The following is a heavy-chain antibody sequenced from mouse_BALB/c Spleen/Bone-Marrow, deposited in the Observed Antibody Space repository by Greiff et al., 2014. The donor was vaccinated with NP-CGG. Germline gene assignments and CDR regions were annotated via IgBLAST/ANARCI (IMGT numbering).Heavy chain of an antibody. CDR2: IYPSDSYT. V-gene: IGHV1-69*02. Sequence: QVQLQQPGAELVRPGASVKLSCKASGYTFTSYWINWVKQRPGQGLEWIGNIYPSDSYTNYNQKFKDKATLTVDKSSSTAYMQLSSPTSEDSAAYYCTTGTRFAYWGQGTLSLSLQ. CDR3: TTGTRFAY. CDR1: GYTFTSYW. D-gene: IGHD4-1*01. J-gene: IGHJ3*01.